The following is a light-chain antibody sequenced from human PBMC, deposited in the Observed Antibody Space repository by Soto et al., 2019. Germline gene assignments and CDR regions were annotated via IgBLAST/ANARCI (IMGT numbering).Light chain of an antibody. CDR2: DAS. CDR1: QSISSW. V-gene: IGKV1-5*01. Sequence: DIQMTQSPSTLSASVGDRVTITCRASQSISSWLAWYQQKPGKAPKLLIYDASSLESGVPSRFSDSGSGTEFTLTISSLQPDDFATYYCQQYNSYSPEFGQGTKVEIK. CDR3: QQYNSYSPE. J-gene: IGKJ1*01.